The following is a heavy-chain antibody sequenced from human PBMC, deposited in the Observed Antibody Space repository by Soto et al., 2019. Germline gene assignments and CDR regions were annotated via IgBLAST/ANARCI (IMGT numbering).Heavy chain of an antibody. Sequence: QVQLVQSGAEVKKPGSSVKVSCKASGGTFSSYAISWVRQAPGQGLEWMGGIIPIFGTANYAQKFQGRVTISADESTGTAYMELCSLRSEDTAVYYCARGPLDGGAFDIWGQGTMVTVSS. CDR3: ARGPLDGGAFDI. CDR2: IIPIFGTA. V-gene: IGHV1-69*12. J-gene: IGHJ3*02. D-gene: IGHD3-3*01. CDR1: GGTFSSYA.